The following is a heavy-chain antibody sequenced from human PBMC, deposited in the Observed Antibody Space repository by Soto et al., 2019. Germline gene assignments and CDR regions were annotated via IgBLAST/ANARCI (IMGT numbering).Heavy chain of an antibody. V-gene: IGHV1-18*01. CDR2: ISAYNGNT. D-gene: IGHD6-13*01. CDR3: ARPRYSSSGYYFDY. CDR1: GWGMTIYG. J-gene: IGHJ4*02. Sequence: ASVKRSRKGAGWGMTIYGVSWGRKEPGQGLEWLGWISAYNGNTNYAQKLQGRVTMTTDTSTSTAYMELRSLRSDDTAVYYCARPRYSSSGYYFDYWGQGTLVTVSS.